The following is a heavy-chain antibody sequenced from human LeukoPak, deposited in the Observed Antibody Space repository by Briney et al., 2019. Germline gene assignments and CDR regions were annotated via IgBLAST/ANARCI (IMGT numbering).Heavy chain of an antibody. CDR3: ARVDRYSSWGNYFDY. CDR1: GGTFSRYV. V-gene: IGHV1-69*01. CDR2: ITPMFGTA. D-gene: IGHD6-19*01. Sequence: SVKVSCKASGGTFSRYVISWVRQAPGQGLEWMGGITPMFGTANYAQKFQGRVTITADESTSTAYMELSSLRSEDTAVYYCARVDRYSSWGNYFDYWGQGTLVTVSS. J-gene: IGHJ4*02.